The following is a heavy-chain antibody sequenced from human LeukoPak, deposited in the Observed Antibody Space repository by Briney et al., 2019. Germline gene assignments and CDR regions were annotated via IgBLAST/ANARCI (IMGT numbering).Heavy chain of an antibody. D-gene: IGHD1-26*01. J-gene: IGHJ6*02. CDR3: ARINSGSYYYYYYGMDV. CDR2: MNPNSGNT. Sequence: ASVKVSCKASGYTFTSYDINWVRQATGQGLEWMGWMNPNSGNTGYAQKFQGRVTMTRNTSISTAYMELSSLRSEDTAVYYCARINSGSYYYYYYGMDVWDQGTTVTVSS. CDR1: GYTFTSYD. V-gene: IGHV1-8*01.